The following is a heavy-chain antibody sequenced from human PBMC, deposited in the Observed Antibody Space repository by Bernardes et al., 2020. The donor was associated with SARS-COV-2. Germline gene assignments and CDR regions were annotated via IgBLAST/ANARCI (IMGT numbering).Heavy chain of an antibody. Sequence: GWSLRLSCAASGFTFSSYAMNWVRQTPGKGLEWVSAIKGESTYYADSVKGRFTISRDNSKNTLYLQMNSLRVDDTAVYYCAKAGEQYLVRYSFDYWGQGTLVTVSS. CDR3: AKAGEQYLVRYSFDY. D-gene: IGHD6-13*01. CDR2: IKGEST. CDR1: GFTFSSYA. J-gene: IGHJ4*02. V-gene: IGHV3-23*01.